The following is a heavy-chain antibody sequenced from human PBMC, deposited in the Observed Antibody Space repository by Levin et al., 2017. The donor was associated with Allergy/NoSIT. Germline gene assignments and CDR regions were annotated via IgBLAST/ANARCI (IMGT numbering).Heavy chain of an antibody. CDR1: GGSISSSISY. V-gene: IGHV4-39*01. CDR3: ARQCYDILTGYYNFDD. J-gene: IGHJ4*02. D-gene: IGHD3-9*01. CDR2: IYNSGST. Sequence: KASEPLSLTCTVSGGSISSSISYWGWIRQAPGKGLEWIGSIYNSGSTYYNPSLKSRVTTSVDTSKNQFSLKLSSVTAADTAVYYCARQCYDILTGYYNFDDWGQGTLVTVSS.